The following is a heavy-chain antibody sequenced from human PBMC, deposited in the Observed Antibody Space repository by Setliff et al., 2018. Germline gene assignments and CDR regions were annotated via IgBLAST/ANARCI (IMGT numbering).Heavy chain of an antibody. J-gene: IGHJ4*02. CDR3: ARDPRDVYRRGGDC. D-gene: IGHD4-4*01. CDR1: GYTFTSYD. V-gene: IGHV1-69*13. Sequence: SVKVSCKASGYTFTSYDINWVRQATGQGLEWMGWIIATVGGVSYAQKFQGRVTITADESTTTVYMELSSLTSEDTAMYYCARDPRDVYRRGGDCWGPGTLVTVSS. CDR2: IIATVGGV.